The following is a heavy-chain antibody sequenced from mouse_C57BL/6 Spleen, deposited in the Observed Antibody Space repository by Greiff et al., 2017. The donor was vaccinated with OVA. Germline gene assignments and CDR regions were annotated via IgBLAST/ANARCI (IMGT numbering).Heavy chain of an antibody. V-gene: IGHV10-1*01. J-gene: IGHJ4*01. CDR3: GRGYAMDY. CDR1: GFSFNTYA. CDR2: IRSKSNNYAT. Sequence: EVQGVESGGGLVQPKGSLKLSCAASGFSFNTYAMNWVRQAPGKGLEWVARIRSKSNNYATYYADSVKDRFTISRDDSESMLYLQMNNVTTEDTAMYYCGRGYAMDYWGQGTSVTVSS. D-gene: IGHD3-3*01.